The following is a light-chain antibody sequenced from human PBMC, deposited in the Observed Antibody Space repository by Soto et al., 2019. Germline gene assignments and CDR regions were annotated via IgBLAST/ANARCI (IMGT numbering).Light chain of an antibody. CDR2: GAS. CDR3: QQYGTSPLT. V-gene: IGKV3-20*01. Sequence: PGESATLSCTASQSVRSNSLAWYQQKPGQAPRLIMFGASGRATGTPPRFSGRGSGTDFTLTISRLEPEDFAVYYCQQYGTSPLTFGGGTKVDI. CDR1: QSVRSNS. J-gene: IGKJ4*01.